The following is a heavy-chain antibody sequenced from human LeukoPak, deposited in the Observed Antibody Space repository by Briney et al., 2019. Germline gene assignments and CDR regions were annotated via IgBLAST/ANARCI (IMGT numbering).Heavy chain of an antibody. D-gene: IGHD6-19*01. J-gene: IGHJ4*02. CDR1: GFIFSIYV. Sequence: GGSLRLFCAACGFIFSIYVMFCVRQAPGKGLEWVATISYDGSNTYYADSVKGRFTISRDNPKNTLNLQMNALRPQDTAVYYCLIVHSTGWYSLEYWGQGTLVTVSS. V-gene: IGHV3-30-3*01. CDR3: LIVHSTGWYSLEY. CDR2: ISYDGSNT.